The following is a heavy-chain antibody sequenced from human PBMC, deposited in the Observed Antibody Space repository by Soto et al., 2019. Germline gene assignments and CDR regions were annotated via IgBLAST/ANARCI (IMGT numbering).Heavy chain of an antibody. Sequence: EVQLLESGGGLVQPGGSLRLSCAASGFTFGSYAMNWVRQAPGKGLEWVSVISGSDGSTYYADSVKGRFTISRDNSTNTLNLQMNSLRAEDTAVYYCARRGSSWYFDYWGQGTLVTVSS. V-gene: IGHV3-23*01. CDR3: ARRGSSWYFDY. CDR1: GFTFGSYA. J-gene: IGHJ4*02. D-gene: IGHD6-13*01. CDR2: ISGSDGST.